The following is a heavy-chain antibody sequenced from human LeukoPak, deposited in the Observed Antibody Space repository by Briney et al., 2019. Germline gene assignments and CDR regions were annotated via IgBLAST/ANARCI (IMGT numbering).Heavy chain of an antibody. D-gene: IGHD1-7*01. CDR3: TSDRYNWNLAHAFDI. V-gene: IGHV3-73*01. CDR2: IRSKANTHAT. CDR1: GFTFSGSA. J-gene: IGHJ3*02. Sequence: PGGSLRLSCAASGFTFSGSAIHWVRQASGKGLEWVGRIRSKANTHATTYAASVKGRFTISRDDSKNTAYLQMNSLKTEDTAVYYCTSDRYNWNLAHAFDIWGQGTMVTVSS.